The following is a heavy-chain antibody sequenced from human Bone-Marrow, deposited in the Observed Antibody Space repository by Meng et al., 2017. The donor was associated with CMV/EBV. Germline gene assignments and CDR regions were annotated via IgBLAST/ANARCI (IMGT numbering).Heavy chain of an antibody. J-gene: IGHJ4*02. V-gene: IGHV4-59*01. Sequence: SETLSLTCSVSGGSISNYWWSWIRQPPGSGLEWIGNIYYSGTTYYNPSLRSRVTISVDTSKNQFSLKLSSVTAADTAVYYCARVKGILTGTLDYWGQGRLVTVSS. D-gene: IGHD3-9*01. CDR2: IYYSGTT. CDR3: ARVKGILTGTLDY. CDR1: GGSISNYW.